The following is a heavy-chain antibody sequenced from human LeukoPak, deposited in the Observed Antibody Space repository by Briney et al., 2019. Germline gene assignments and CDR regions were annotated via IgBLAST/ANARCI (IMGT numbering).Heavy chain of an antibody. D-gene: IGHD3-16*02. CDR2: INPNSGGT. Sequence: ASVKLSCTPSGYTFTAYYMHWVRQAPGQRPEWMGWINPNSGGTNYAQKFQGRVTMTRDTSISTAYMERSRLRSDDAAVYYCASTYYDYVWGSYRFYGMDVWGQGTTVTVSS. CDR3: ASTYYDYVWGSYRFYGMDV. J-gene: IGHJ6*02. CDR1: GYTFTAYY. V-gene: IGHV1-2*02.